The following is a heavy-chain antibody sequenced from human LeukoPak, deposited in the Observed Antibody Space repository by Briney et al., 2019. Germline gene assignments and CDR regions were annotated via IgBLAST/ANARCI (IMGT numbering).Heavy chain of an antibody. Sequence: GGSLRLSCVASGFTLSTYWMSWVRQAPGKGLEWVAHIKQDGSQEYYVDSVKGRFTISRDSAKNSLYLQMNSLRAEDTAVYYCARGVPYDSWSGPHYSDYWGQGTLVTVSS. CDR1: GFTLSTYW. J-gene: IGHJ4*02. D-gene: IGHD3-3*01. V-gene: IGHV3-7*01. CDR2: IKQDGSQE. CDR3: ARGVPYDSWSGPHYSDY.